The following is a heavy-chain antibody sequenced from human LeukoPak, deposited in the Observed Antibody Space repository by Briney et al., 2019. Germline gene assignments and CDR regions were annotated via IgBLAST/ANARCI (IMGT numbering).Heavy chain of an antibody. V-gene: IGHV3-11*04. D-gene: IGHD2-2*01. CDR3: ARVDCSSTSCYEFDY. CDR2: IRSSGSTI. J-gene: IGHJ4*02. Sequence: GGSLRLSCAASGFTFSDYYMSWIRQAPGKGLGWVSYIRSSGSTIYYADSVKGRFTISRDNTKNSLYLQMNGLRAEDTAVYYCARVDCSSTSCYEFDYWGQGTLVTVSS. CDR1: GFTFSDYY.